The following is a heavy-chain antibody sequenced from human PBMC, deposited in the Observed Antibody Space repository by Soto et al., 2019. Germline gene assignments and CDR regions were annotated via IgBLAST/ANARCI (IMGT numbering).Heavy chain of an antibody. CDR2: IHYNGNT. CDR1: GDSISASS. Sequence: QVQLQVSAPGLVKPSETLSLTCTVSGDSISASSWSWVRQPPGKGLEWIGNIHYNGNTKYNPSLKSRATMSVDTSKNQFSLKLISVTAADTAKYFCAREGNLGRWLQPLDFWGQGTLVTVSS. J-gene: IGHJ4*02. D-gene: IGHD5-12*01. V-gene: IGHV4-59*01. CDR3: AREGNLGRWLQPLDF.